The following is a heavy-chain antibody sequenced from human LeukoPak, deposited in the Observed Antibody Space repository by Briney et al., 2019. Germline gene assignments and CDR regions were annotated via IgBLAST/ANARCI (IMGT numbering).Heavy chain of an antibody. V-gene: IGHV4-59*08. D-gene: IGHD6-19*01. Sequence: SETLSLTCTVSGGSISSYYWSWIRQPLGKGLEWIGYIYYSGSTNYNPSLKSRVTISVDTSKNQFSLKLSSVTAADTAVYYCARQTGYSSGWFFDYWGQGTLVTVSS. CDR1: GGSISSYY. J-gene: IGHJ4*02. CDR3: ARQTGYSSGWFFDY. CDR2: IYYSGST.